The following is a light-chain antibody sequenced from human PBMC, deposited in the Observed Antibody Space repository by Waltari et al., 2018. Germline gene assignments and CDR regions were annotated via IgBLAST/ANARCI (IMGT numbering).Light chain of an antibody. Sequence: SYVLTPPPSVAVAPGETARVPCGGTNIESKSVHWYQQKPGQAPVLVISYDSDRPSGIPERCSGSNSGDTATLTISRVEAGDEADYYCQVWDANTDPGVFGTGTEVTVL. CDR1: NIESKS. J-gene: IGLJ1*01. CDR2: YDS. CDR3: QVWDANTDPGV. V-gene: IGLV3-21*01.